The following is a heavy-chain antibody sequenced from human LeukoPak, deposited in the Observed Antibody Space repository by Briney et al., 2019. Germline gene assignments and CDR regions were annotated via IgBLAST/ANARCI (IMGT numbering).Heavy chain of an antibody. CDR1: GYSISSGYY. CDR2: IYHSGST. D-gene: IGHD3-16*01. Sequence: SETLSLTCTVSGYSISSGYYWGWIRQPPGKGLEWIGSIYHSGSTYYNPSLKSRVTISVDTSKNQFSLKLSSVTAADTAVYYCARSRGDFDYWGQGTLVTVSS. CDR3: ARSRGDFDY. V-gene: IGHV4-38-2*02. J-gene: IGHJ4*02.